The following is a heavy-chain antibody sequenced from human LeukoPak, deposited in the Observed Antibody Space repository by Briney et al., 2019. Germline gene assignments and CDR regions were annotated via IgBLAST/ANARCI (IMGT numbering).Heavy chain of an antibody. Sequence: GASVKVSCKASGYTFTSYYMRWVRQAPGQGLEWMGIINPSGGSTSYAQKFQGRVTMTRDTSTSTVYMELSSLRSEDTAVYYCARGVADIVVVVAATDFDYWGQGTLVTVSS. J-gene: IGHJ4*02. CDR3: ARGVADIVVVVAATDFDY. CDR2: INPSGGST. D-gene: IGHD2-15*01. V-gene: IGHV1-46*01. CDR1: GYTFTSYY.